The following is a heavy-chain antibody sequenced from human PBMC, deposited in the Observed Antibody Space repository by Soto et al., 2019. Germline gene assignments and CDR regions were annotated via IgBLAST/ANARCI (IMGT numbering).Heavy chain of an antibody. CDR1: GYTLTELS. Sequence: ASVKVSCKVSGYTLTELSMHWVRQAPGKGLEWMGGFDPEDGETIYAQKFQGRVTMTEDTSTDTAYMELSSLRSEDTAVYYCATALSYSSGWSPFDNWRQGTLVTVSS. J-gene: IGHJ4*02. CDR3: ATALSYSSGWSPFDN. V-gene: IGHV1-24*01. CDR2: FDPEDGET. D-gene: IGHD6-19*01.